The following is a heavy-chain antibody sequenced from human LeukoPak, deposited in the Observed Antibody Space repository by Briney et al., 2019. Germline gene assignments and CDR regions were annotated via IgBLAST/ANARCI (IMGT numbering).Heavy chain of an antibody. CDR3: ARAHSYEGYTYGYGVLDY. J-gene: IGHJ4*02. CDR2: ISSSGYTI. Sequence: GGSLRLSCAASGFTFSNYEMNWVRQAPGKGLEWISYISSSGYTIYYADSVKGRFTLSRDNTKKSLSLQMNSLRAEDTAVYYCARAHSYEGYTYGYGVLDYWGQGTLVTVSS. D-gene: IGHD5-18*01. CDR1: GFTFSNYE. V-gene: IGHV3-48*03.